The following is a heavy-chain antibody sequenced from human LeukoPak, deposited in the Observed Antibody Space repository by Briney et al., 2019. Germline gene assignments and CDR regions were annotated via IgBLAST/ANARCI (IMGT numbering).Heavy chain of an antibody. CDR3: ARGAFSGWYLWMGQYFQH. D-gene: IGHD6-19*01. Sequence: GASVKVSCNASGYTFTSYDINWVRQAPGQGLEWRGWMNPNSGNTGYAQKFQGRVTMTRNTSISTAYMELSSLRSEDTAVYYCARGAFSGWYLWMGQYFQHWGQGTLVTVSS. J-gene: IGHJ1*01. V-gene: IGHV1-8*01. CDR1: GYTFTSYD. CDR2: MNPNSGNT.